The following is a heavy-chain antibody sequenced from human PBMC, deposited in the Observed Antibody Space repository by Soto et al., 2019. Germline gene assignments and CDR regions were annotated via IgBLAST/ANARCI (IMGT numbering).Heavy chain of an antibody. Sequence: SETLSLTCAVSGGSISSYRWSWIRQPPGEGLEWIGSIYYSGNTNYNPSLKSRVTISVDTSRNQFSLKLRSVTAADTAVYYCARDTRYFDWLLDYYGMDVWGQGTTVTVSS. J-gene: IGHJ6*02. CDR3: ARDTRYFDWLLDYYGMDV. CDR2: IYYSGNT. V-gene: IGHV4-59*01. CDR1: GGSISSYR. D-gene: IGHD3-9*01.